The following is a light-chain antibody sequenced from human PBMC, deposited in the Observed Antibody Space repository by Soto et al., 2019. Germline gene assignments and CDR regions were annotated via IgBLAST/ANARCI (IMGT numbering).Light chain of an antibody. Sequence: DIRMTQSPSSVSASIGDTVTITCRASQDINVYLNWYQQKPGEVPKLLIYSASTLHSGVPSRFTGSGSETDFTLTIRSLQPEDFATYYCQQSYSTPKAFGQGTRLEIK. CDR2: SAS. J-gene: IGKJ5*01. V-gene: IGKV1-39*01. CDR3: QQSYSTPKA. CDR1: QDINVY.